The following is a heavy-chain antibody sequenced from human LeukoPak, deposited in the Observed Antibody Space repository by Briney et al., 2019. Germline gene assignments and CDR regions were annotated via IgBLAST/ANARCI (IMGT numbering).Heavy chain of an antibody. J-gene: IGHJ6*02. CDR3: ARVDGYCSGGSCYSPFYYGMDV. V-gene: IGHV4-59*01. D-gene: IGHD2-15*01. Sequence: WETLSLTCTVSGGSISRYYWCWIRQPPGKGLEWIGYIYYIGGTNYNPSLKSRVHISVDTSKNQFSLKLSSVTAADTAVYYCARVDGYCSGGSCYSPFYYGMDVWGHGNTVTVSS. CDR2: IYYIGGT. CDR1: GGSISRYY.